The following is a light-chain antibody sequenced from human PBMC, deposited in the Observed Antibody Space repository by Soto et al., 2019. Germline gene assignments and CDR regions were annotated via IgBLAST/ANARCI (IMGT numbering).Light chain of an antibody. CDR1: PGISSY. CDR3: QQLNSYPF. CDR2: AAS. Sequence: DIQLTQSPSFLSASVGDRVTITCRASPGISSYLAWYQQKPGKAPKLLIYAASTLQSGVPSRFSGSGSGTEFTLTISSLQAEDFATYYCQQLNSYPFFGGGTKVEIK. V-gene: IGKV1-9*01. J-gene: IGKJ4*01.